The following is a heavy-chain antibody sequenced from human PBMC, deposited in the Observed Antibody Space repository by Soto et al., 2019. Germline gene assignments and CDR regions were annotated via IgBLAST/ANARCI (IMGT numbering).Heavy chain of an antibody. CDR3: ARRGYYYDSSGYSDGMDV. CDR1: GYSFTSYW. CDR2: IYPGDSDT. J-gene: IGHJ6*02. Sequence: GESLKISCKGSGYSFTSYWIGWVRQMPGKGLEWMGIIYPGDSDTRYSPSFQGQVTISADKSISTAYLQWSSLKASDTAMYYCARRGYYYDSSGYSDGMDVWGQGTTVTVSS. V-gene: IGHV5-51*01. D-gene: IGHD3-22*01.